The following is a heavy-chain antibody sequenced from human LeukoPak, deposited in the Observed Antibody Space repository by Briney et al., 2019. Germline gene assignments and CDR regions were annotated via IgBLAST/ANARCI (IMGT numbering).Heavy chain of an antibody. J-gene: IGHJ4*02. V-gene: IGHV3-33*01. CDR1: GFTFSSYG. Sequence: GGSHRLSCAPSGFTFSSYGMHWVRQAPGKGLEWVALIGYDGTNEYYADSVKGRFTISRDNSKNTLYLQMKSLRAEDTAVYYCARDFYCSRTSCYAPSFDYWGQRTVDTVSS. CDR2: IGYDGTNE. D-gene: IGHD2-2*01. CDR3: ARDFYCSRTSCYAPSFDY.